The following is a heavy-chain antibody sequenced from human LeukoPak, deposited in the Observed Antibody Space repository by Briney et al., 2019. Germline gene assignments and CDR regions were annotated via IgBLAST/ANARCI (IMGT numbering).Heavy chain of an antibody. CDR2: ISGSGGST. CDR3: AGRGSGSYFDY. V-gene: IGHV3-23*01. Sequence: PGGSLRLSCAASGFTFDDYGMSWVRQAPGKGLEWVSAISGSGGSTYYADSVKGRFTISRDNSKNTLYLQMNSLRAEDTAVYYCAGRGSGSYFDYWGQGTLVTVSS. CDR1: GFTFDDYG. D-gene: IGHD3-10*01. J-gene: IGHJ4*02.